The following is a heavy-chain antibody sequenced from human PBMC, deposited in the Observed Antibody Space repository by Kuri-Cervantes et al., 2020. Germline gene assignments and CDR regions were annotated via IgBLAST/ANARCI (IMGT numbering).Heavy chain of an antibody. D-gene: IGHD5-24*01. CDR3: ARDRAEMATIFTVSLSR. J-gene: IGHJ4*02. V-gene: IGHV3-30-3*01. Sequence: GESLKISCAASGFTFSSYAMHWVRQAPGKGLEWVAVISYDGSNKYYADSVKGRFTISRDNSKNTLYLQMNSLGAEDTAVYYCARDRAEMATIFTVSLSRWGQGTLVTVSS. CDR2: ISYDGSNK. CDR1: GFTFSSYA.